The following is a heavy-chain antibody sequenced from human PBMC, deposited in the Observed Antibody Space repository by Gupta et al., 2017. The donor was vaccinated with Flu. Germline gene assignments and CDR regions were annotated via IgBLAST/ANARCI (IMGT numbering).Heavy chain of an antibody. D-gene: IGHD6-6*01. CDR1: GFTFSSYE. CDR2: ISSSGSTI. V-gene: IGHV3-48*03. Sequence: EVQLVESGGGLVQPGGSLRLSCAASGFTFSSYEMNWVRQAPGKGLEWVSYISSSGSTIYYADSVKGRFTISRDNAKNSLYLQMNSLRAEDTAVYYCARGGKAARGDWYFDLWGRDTLVTVSS. J-gene: IGHJ2*01. CDR3: ARGGKAARGDWYFDL.